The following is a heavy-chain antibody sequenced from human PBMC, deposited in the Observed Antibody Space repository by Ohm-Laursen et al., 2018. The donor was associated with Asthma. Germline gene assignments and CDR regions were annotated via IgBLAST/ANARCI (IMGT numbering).Heavy chain of an antibody. Sequence: SLRLSCAASRFNFNRYALHWARQAPGKGLEWLALISFDGNSQYYADSVKGRFTISRDNSKSTLFLQMSGLRSEDTAVYYCAKMPTGRIVPEFNYFDDWGQGTLVTVSS. D-gene: IGHD3-16*02. J-gene: IGHJ4*02. CDR3: AKMPTGRIVPEFNYFDD. V-gene: IGHV3-30*04. CDR1: RFNFNRYA. CDR2: ISFDGNSQ.